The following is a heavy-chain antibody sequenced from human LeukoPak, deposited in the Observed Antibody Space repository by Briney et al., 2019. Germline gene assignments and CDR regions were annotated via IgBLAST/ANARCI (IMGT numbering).Heavy chain of an antibody. J-gene: IGHJ3*02. Sequence: PGGSLRLSCAASGFTFSSYSMNWVRQAPGKGLEWVSSISSSSSYIYYADSVKGRFTISRDNAKNSLYLQMNSLRAEDTAVYYCARDSSSSWYNAFDIWGRGTMVTVSS. V-gene: IGHV3-21*01. CDR3: ARDSSSSWYNAFDI. CDR1: GFTFSSYS. D-gene: IGHD6-13*01. CDR2: ISSSSSYI.